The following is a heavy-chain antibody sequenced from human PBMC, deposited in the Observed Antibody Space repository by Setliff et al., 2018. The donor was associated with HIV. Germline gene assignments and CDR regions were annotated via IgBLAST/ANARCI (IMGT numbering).Heavy chain of an antibody. J-gene: IGHJ4*02. CDR2: INHSGST. V-gene: IGHV4-34*01. CDR3: ARGNPNFDY. CDR1: GGSFSGYY. Sequence: SETLSLTCAVYGGSFSGYYWSWIRQPPGKGLEWIGEINHSGSTNYNPSLKSRVTTSVDTSKNQFSLKLSSVTAADTAVYYCARGNPNFDYWGQGTLVTVSS.